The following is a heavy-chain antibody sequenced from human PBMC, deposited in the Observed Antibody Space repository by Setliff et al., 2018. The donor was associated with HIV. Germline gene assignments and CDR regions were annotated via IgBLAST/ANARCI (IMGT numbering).Heavy chain of an antibody. CDR2: IYQSGNT. J-gene: IGHJ4*02. CDR3: ARPQHIYDDSSDDY. V-gene: IGHV4-38-2*01. CDR1: GYSISSGFY. D-gene: IGHD3-22*01. Sequence: PSETLSLTCAVSGYSISSGFYWSWMRQPPGKGLEWIGSIYQSGNTNYNPSLESRLTISVDTAKNQFSLKLSSVTAADTAVYYCARPQHIYDDSSDDYWGQGTLVTVSS.